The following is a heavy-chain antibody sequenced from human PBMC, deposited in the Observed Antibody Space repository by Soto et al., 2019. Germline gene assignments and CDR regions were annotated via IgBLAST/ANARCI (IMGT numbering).Heavy chain of an antibody. D-gene: IGHD7-27*01. Sequence: GGSLRLSCTPSGFIFGDYAIIWFRQAPGKGLERVGFITSKRYGGTTEYAASVKGSFTISRDVSKSIAYLQMNSLRAEDTAVYYCTKDARPDGHWDFDSWGQGTPVTVSS. CDR2: ITSKRYGGTT. CDR3: TKDARPDGHWDFDS. V-gene: IGHV3-49*03. CDR1: GFIFGDYA. J-gene: IGHJ4*02.